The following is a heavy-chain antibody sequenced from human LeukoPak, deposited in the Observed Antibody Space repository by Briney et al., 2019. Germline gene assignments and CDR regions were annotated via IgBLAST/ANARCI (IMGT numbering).Heavy chain of an antibody. CDR1: GGTFSSYT. CDR3: ASNNCGGDCYSNSNFDY. D-gene: IGHD2-21*02. V-gene: IGHV1-69*02. Sequence: AAVTVSCKASGGTFSSYTISWVRQAPGQGLEWMGRIIPTLGLANYAQKFQGRVTITADKSTSTAYMELSSLRSEDTAVYYYASNNCGGDCYSNSNFDYWGQGTMVTVSS. J-gene: IGHJ4*02. CDR2: IIPTLGLA.